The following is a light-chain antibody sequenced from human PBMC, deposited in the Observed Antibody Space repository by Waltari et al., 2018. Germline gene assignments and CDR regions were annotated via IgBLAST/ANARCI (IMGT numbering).Light chain of an antibody. CDR3: MQGTHWPPWT. V-gene: IGKV2-30*02. CDR1: QSLVHSDGKTY. J-gene: IGKJ1*01. CDR2: KVS. Sequence: DVVMTQSPLSLSVTLGQPASISCKSSQSLVHSDGKTYLNWYQQRPGQSPRRLLYKVSNRDSGVPDRFSGSGSGTDFILKISRVEAEDVGVYYCMQGTHWPPWTFGQGTKVEIK.